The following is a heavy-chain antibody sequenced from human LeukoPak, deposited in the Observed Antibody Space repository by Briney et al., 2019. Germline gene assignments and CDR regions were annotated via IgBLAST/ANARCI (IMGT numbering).Heavy chain of an antibody. J-gene: IGHJ4*02. CDR1: GYSFTDYW. Sequence: GESLKISCKGSGYSFTDYWIAWVRQMPGKGLEWMGIIYPGDSDTTYSPSFQGQVTISADKSISTAYLQWSSLRASDTAMYYCARGIRMVRGVITPNFDYWGQGTLVTVSS. D-gene: IGHD3-10*01. CDR3: ARGIRMVRGVITPNFDY. V-gene: IGHV5-51*01. CDR2: IYPGDSDT.